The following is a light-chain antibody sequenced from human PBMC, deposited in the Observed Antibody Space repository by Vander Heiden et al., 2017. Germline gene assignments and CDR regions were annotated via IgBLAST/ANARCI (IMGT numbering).Light chain of an antibody. V-gene: IGLV3-1*01. CDR3: QAWDSSTGDVV. J-gene: IGLJ2*01. CDR2: QDS. CDR1: QLGDKY. Sequence: SYELTQPPSVSVSPGQTASITCSGDQLGDKYACWYQQKPGQSPVLVIYQDSKRPSGIPERFSGSNSGNTATLTISGTQAMDEADYYCQAWDSSTGDVVFGGGTKLTVL.